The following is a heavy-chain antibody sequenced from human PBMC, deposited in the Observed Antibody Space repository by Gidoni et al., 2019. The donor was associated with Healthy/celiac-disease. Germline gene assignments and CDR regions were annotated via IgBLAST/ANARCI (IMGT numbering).Heavy chain of an antibody. CDR3: AKAADSSSSGGLFGY. CDR2: LSGSGGST. Sequence: EVQLLESGGGLVQPGGSLRPSCAASGFTFSSYAMSWVRQAPGKGLEWVSALSGSGGSTYYADSVKGRFTISRDNSKNTLYRQMNSLRAEDTAVYYCAKAADSSSSGGLFGYWGQGTLVTVSS. J-gene: IGHJ4*02. D-gene: IGHD6-6*01. V-gene: IGHV3-23*01. CDR1: GFTFSSYA.